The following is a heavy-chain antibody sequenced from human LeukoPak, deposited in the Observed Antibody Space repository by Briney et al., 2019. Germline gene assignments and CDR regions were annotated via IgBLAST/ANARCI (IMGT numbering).Heavy chain of an antibody. V-gene: IGHV4-34*01. CDR2: INHSGST. Sequence: SETLSLTCAVYGGSFSGYYWSWIRQPPGKGLEWIGEINHSGSTNYNPSLKSRVTISVDTPKDQFSLKLSFVTAADTAVYYCGGERPGSRVLDYWGQGTVVTVSS. CDR3: GGERPGSRVLDY. CDR1: GGSFSGYY. D-gene: IGHD3-10*01. J-gene: IGHJ4*02.